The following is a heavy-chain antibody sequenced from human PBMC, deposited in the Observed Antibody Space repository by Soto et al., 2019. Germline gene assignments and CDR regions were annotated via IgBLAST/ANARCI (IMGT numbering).Heavy chain of an antibody. CDR1: GGSISSSSFY. V-gene: IGHV4-39*07. Sequence: SETLSLTCTVSGGSISSSSFYWAWIRQPPGKGLEWIASIYYSGSTFYNPSLKSRVTISVDTSKNQFSLKLSSVTAADTAVYYCARVYSSSWYPHYYYYYMDVWGKGTPVTVSS. CDR3: ARVYSSSWYPHYYYYYMDV. J-gene: IGHJ6*03. D-gene: IGHD6-13*01. CDR2: IYYSGST.